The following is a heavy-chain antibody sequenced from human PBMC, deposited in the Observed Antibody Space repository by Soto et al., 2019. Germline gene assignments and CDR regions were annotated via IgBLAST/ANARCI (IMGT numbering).Heavy chain of an antibody. CDR3: ARSFGWYAFDQ. CDR1: SASIDNNW. CDR2: IHQSGIS. J-gene: IGHJ4*02. D-gene: IGHD6-19*01. V-gene: IGHV4-4*02. Sequence: QMQLLELGPGLVKPSETLSLTCAVSSASIDNNWNWVRQPPGKGLEWIGEIHQSGISYKNPSLKSRVTMSIDKSKNHFSLNLSSVTAADAAVYFCARSFGWYAFDQWGQGTLVTVSS.